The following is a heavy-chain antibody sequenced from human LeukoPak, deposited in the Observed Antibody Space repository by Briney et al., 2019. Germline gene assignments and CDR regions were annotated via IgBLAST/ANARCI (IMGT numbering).Heavy chain of an antibody. D-gene: IGHD1-26*01. V-gene: IGHV4-59*11. J-gene: IGHJ4*02. CDR1: GGSIRSHY. Sequence: SETLSLTCTVSGGSIRSHYWSWIRQPPGKGLEWIGYIYYSGSTNYNPSLKSRVTISLDTSKNQFSLKLSSVTAADTAVYYCARDPPPVIVGGTTADYWGQGTLVTVSS. CDR2: IYYSGST. CDR3: ARDPPPVIVGGTTADY.